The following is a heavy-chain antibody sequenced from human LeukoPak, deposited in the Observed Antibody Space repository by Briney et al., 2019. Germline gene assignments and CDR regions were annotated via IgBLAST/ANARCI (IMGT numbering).Heavy chain of an antibody. CDR2: IYPSGNT. V-gene: IGHV4-61*02. Sequence: PSQTLSLTCTVSGGSISSDDYYWSWIRQPAGKGLEWIGRIYPSGNTNYNPSLRSRVTTSIDTSKNQFSLKLSSVTAADTAVYYCARYFDYWGQGILVTVSS. J-gene: IGHJ4*02. CDR1: GGSISSDDYY. CDR3: ARYFDY.